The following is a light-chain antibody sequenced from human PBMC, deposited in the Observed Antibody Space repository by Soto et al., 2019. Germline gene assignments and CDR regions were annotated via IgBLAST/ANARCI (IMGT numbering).Light chain of an antibody. V-gene: IGKV3-20*01. CDR2: GAS. CDR1: QSVSSSY. Sequence: VFTQSPGTLSLSPGARATLSCRASQSVSSSYLAWYQQKPGQAPRLLIYGASSRATGIPDRFSGSGSGTDFTLTISRLETEDFAVYYCQQYGSSPPVTFGGGTKVDIK. J-gene: IGKJ4*01. CDR3: QQYGSSPPVT.